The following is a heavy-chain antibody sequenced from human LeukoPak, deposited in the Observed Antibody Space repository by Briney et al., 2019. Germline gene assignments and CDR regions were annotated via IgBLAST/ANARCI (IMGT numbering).Heavy chain of an antibody. J-gene: IGHJ6*02. CDR2: ISYDGSNK. CDR1: GFTVSSNY. Sequence: GGSLRLSCAASGFTVSSNYMSWVRQAPGKGLEWVAVISYDGSNKYYADSVKGRFTISRDNSKNTLYLQMNSLRAEDTAVYYCAKPSGYSYGPNYYYYGMDVWGQGTTVTVSS. V-gene: IGHV3-30*18. D-gene: IGHD5-18*01. CDR3: AKPSGYSYGPNYYYYGMDV.